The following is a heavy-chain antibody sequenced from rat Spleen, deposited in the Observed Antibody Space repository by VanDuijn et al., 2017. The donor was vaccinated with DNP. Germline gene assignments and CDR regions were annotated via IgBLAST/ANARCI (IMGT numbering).Heavy chain of an antibody. CDR2: IIYDGGRT. J-gene: IGHJ4*01. CDR1: GFTFSDYN. CDR3: TTFEGRDA. V-gene: IGHV5S10*01. Sequence: EVHLVESGGGSVQPGRSLKLSCVVSGFTFSDYNMAWVRQAPKRGLEWVATIIYDGGRTYYRNSVKGRFTISRDNAKSTLYLQMDSLRSEDTATYYCTTFEGRDAWGQGTSVTVSS. D-gene: IGHD1-11*01.